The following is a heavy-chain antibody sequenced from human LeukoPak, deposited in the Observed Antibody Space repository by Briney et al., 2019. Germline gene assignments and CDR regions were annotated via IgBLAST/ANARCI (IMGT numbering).Heavy chain of an antibody. CDR2: IYYSGST. J-gene: IGHJ5*02. CDR3: VRDRATWGSYHWFDP. Sequence: PSETLSLTCTVSGGSISSYYWSWIRQPPGKGLEWIAYIYYSGSTNNNPSLKSRVTISVDTSKNQFSLKLSSVTAADTAVYYCVRDRATWGSYHWFDPWGQGTLVTVSS. CDR1: GGSISSYY. V-gene: IGHV4-59*01. D-gene: IGHD7-27*01.